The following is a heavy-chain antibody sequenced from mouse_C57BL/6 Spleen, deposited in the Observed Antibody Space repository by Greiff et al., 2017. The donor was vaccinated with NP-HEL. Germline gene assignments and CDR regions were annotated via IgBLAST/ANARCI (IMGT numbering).Heavy chain of an antibody. CDR3: ARGDAFAD. V-gene: IGHV1-69*01. CDR1: GYTFTSYW. CDR2: IDPSDSYT. J-gene: IGHJ3*01. Sequence: QVQLQQPGAELVMPGASVKLSCKASGYTFTSYWMHWVKQRPGQGLEWIGEIDPSDSYTNYNQKFKGKSTLTVDKSSSTAYMQLRSLTAEDSAVYYCARGDAFADWGQGTLVTVSA.